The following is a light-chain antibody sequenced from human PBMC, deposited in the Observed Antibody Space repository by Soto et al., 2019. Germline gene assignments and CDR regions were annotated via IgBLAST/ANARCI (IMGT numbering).Light chain of an antibody. CDR3: QHYNNWPPLT. CDR2: GAS. V-gene: IGKV3-15*01. J-gene: IGKJ4*01. CDR1: QSVSSN. Sequence: EIVMTQSPATLSVSPGERATLSCRASQSVSSNLAWYQQKPGQALRLLIYGASTRATGIPARFSGSGSGTEFTLTISSLQSEDFAVYYCQHYNNWPPLTFGGWTKVEIK.